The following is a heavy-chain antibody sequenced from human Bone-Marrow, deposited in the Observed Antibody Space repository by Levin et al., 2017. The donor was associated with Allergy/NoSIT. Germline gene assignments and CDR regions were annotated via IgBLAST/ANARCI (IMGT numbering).Heavy chain of an antibody. CDR2: IYPDDSHT. CDR1: GDTFLSFW. Sequence: PGESLKISCQASGDTFLSFWIGWVRQTPEKGLEWMGIIYPDDSHTRYNPSFHGQVTISADKSINTAYLEWSSLDASDSAIYYCTRWADFWSGFSPNQQYFSGMDIWGQGTTVIVSS. V-gene: IGHV5-51*01. CDR3: TRWADFWSGFSPNQQYFSGMDI. J-gene: IGHJ6*02. D-gene: IGHD3-3*01.